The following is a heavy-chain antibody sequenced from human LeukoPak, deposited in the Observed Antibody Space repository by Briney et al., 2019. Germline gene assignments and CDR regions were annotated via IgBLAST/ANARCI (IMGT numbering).Heavy chain of an antibody. CDR2: IYYSGST. D-gene: IGHD3-10*01. Sequence: SETLSLTCTVSGGSISSYYWSWIRQPPGKGLEWIGYIYYSGSTNYNPSLKSRVTISLGTSWSQFSLGLSSVTAADTALYYCVRHRGLTDSYYPFDPWGQGTLVTVSS. CDR1: GGSISSYY. J-gene: IGHJ5*02. V-gene: IGHV4-59*08. CDR3: VRHRGLTDSYYPFDP.